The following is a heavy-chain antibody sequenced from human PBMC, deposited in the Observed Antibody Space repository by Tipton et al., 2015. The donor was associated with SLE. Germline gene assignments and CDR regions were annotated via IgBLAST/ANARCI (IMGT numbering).Heavy chain of an antibody. V-gene: IGHV4-39*07. Sequence: TLSLTCTVSGGSISSSSYYWGWIRQPPGKGLEWIGSIYYSGSTYYNPSLKSRVTISVDTSKNQFSLKLNSVTAADTAVYYCARDRSGDRLWSRNYYHGLDVWGQGTTVTVSS. D-gene: IGHD3-3*01. J-gene: IGHJ6*02. CDR3: ARDRSGDRLWSRNYYHGLDV. CDR2: IYYSGST. CDR1: GGSISSSSYY.